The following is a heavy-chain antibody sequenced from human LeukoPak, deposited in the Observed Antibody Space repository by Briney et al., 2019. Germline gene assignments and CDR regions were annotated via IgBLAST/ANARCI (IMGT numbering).Heavy chain of an antibody. CDR1: GYTFTSYY. Sequence: GASVKVSCKASGYTFTSYYIHWVRQAPGQGPEWMGIIYPSGGSTTYAQKFQGRVAMTRDMSISTAYMELSRLRSDDTAVYYCAKVASTTRRHDAFDIWGQGTLVTVSS. CDR3: AKVASTTRRHDAFDI. D-gene: IGHD1-1*01. V-gene: IGHV1-46*01. J-gene: IGHJ3*02. CDR2: IYPSGGST.